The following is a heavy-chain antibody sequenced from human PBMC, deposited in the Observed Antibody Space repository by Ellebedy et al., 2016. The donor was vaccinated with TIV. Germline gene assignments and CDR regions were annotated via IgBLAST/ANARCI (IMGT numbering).Heavy chain of an antibody. Sequence: GESLKISCAASGFIFSSYAMSWVRPAPGKVLEWVSTITSSGASTYHADSVKGRFTISRDNSKNTLFLQMNSLGVEDTAVYYCAREGRDGGKPFDYWGQGTLVTVSS. CDR2: ITSSGAST. J-gene: IGHJ4*02. CDR1: GFIFSSYA. CDR3: AREGRDGGKPFDY. V-gene: IGHV3-23*01. D-gene: IGHD4-23*01.